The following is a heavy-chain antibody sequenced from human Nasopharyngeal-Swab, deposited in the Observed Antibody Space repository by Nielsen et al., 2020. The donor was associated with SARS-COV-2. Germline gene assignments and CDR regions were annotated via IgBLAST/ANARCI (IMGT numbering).Heavy chain of an antibody. CDR1: GYCFSTYW. J-gene: IGHJ6*02. CDR3: AIDYGSGTYGLDV. Sequence: QVSCKGSGYCFSTYWIIWVGQTPGKGLEWMGFIYPGDSDTRYNPSFQGQVSISVDNSITTAYLQWNSLKASDTATYFCAIDYGSGTYGLDVWGQGTRVTVSS. CDR2: IYPGDSDT. D-gene: IGHD3-10*01. V-gene: IGHV5-51*01.